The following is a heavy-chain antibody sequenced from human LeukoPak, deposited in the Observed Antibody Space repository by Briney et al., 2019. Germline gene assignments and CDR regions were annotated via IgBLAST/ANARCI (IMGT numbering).Heavy chain of an antibody. V-gene: IGHV3-49*04. J-gene: IGHJ4*02. CDR1: GFTFGDYA. D-gene: IGHD3-16*01. CDR2: IRSKAYGGTT. Sequence: PGGSLRLSCTASGFTFGDYAMSWVRQAPGKGLEWVGFIRSKAYGGTTEYAASVKGRFTISRDDSKSIAYLQMNSLKTEDTAVYYCTREGDYVWGSLFPDYWGQGTLVTVSS. CDR3: TREGDYVWGSLFPDY.